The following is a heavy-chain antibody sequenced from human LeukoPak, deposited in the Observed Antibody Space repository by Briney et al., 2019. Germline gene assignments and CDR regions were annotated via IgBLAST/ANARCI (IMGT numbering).Heavy chain of an antibody. CDR3: ALSSGWYPYGMDV. CDR1: GFTFGSHA. Sequence: GGSLRLSCEASGFTFGSHAMYWVRQAPGKGLEWVAGIFGSGGSPHYADPVKGRFTISRDNSKNTLYLQMNSLRAEDTAVYYCALSSGWYPYGMDVWGQGTTVTVSS. V-gene: IGHV3-23*01. CDR2: IFGSGGSP. D-gene: IGHD6-19*01. J-gene: IGHJ6*02.